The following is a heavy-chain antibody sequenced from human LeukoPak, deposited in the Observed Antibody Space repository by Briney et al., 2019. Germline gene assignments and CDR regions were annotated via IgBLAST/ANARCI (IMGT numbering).Heavy chain of an antibody. CDR2: ISGSGGST. D-gene: IGHD2-21*02. J-gene: IGHJ3*02. CDR3: ARERSVVVTARNDAFDI. CDR1: GFTFSSYA. V-gene: IGHV3-23*01. Sequence: DPGGSLRLSCAASGFTFSSYAMSWVRQAPGKGLEWVSAISGSGGSTYYADSVKGRFTISRDNSKNTLYLQMNSLRAEDTAVYYCARERSVVVTARNDAFDIWGQGTMVTVSS.